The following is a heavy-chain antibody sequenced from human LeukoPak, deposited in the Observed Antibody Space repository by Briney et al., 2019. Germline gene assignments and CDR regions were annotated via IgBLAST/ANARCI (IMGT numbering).Heavy chain of an antibody. CDR3: ARDRSEYYDSGGYVTDPENRAFDI. D-gene: IGHD3-22*01. CDR1: GYTFTSYY. V-gene: IGHV1-46*01. CDR2: INPSGGST. J-gene: IGHJ3*02. Sequence: ASVKVSCKASGYTFTSYYMHWVRQAPGQGLGWMGIINPSGGSTSYAQKFQGRVTITADKSTSTAYLELSSLRSEDSAVYYCARDRSEYYDSGGYVTDPENRAFDIWGQGTMVTVSS.